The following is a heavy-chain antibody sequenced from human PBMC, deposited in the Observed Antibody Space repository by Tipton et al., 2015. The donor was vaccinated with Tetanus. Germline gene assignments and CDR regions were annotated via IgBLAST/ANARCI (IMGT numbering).Heavy chain of an antibody. CDR1: GFIFSSYG. CDR3: AREADCSGGSCFSGDFDT. J-gene: IGHJ4*02. Sequence: SLRLSCAASGFIFSSYGIHWVRQAPGKGLEWVAVSWYDGTGKYYADSVKGRFTISRDNSKNTLYLQMNSLRAEDTAVYYCAREADCSGGSCFSGDFDTWGQGTQVTVSS. CDR2: SWYDGTGK. V-gene: IGHV3-33*01. D-gene: IGHD2-15*01.